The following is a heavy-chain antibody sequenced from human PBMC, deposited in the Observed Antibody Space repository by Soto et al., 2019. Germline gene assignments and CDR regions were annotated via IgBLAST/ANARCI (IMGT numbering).Heavy chain of an antibody. V-gene: IGHV3-21*02. D-gene: IGHD3-10*01. CDR3: ARSRNSAVADSFDF. CDR2: ISSSTTYI. J-gene: IGHJ4*02. Sequence: EVQLVVSGGGLVKPGGSLRLSCAASGFTFSYYSMSWVRQAPGRGLEWVSSISSSTTYISYADSVRGRFTISRDNAKNSLDLQMNSLRAEDTAVYYCARSRNSAVADSFDFWGQGTLVTVSS. CDR1: GFTFSYYS.